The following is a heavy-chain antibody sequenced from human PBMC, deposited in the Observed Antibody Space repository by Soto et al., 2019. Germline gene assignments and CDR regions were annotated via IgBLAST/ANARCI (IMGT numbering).Heavy chain of an antibody. CDR1: DFDFSSYG. D-gene: IGHD3-10*01. J-gene: IGHJ4*02. CDR2: SSYDGRET. CDR3: ARDSGWPILNFDN. Sequence: GGSLRLSCAASDFDFSSYGIHWVRQAPGKGLEWVAASSYDGRETFYADSAKGRFTVSKEMSKNTAFLQMNALRHEDTAVYLCARDSGWPILNFDNWGQGTTVTVYS. V-gene: IGHV3-30*03.